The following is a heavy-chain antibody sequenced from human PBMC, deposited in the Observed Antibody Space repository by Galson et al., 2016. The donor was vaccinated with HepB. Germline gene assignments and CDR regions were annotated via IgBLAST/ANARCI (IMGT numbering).Heavy chain of an antibody. V-gene: IGHV3-30-3*02. CDR1: GFTFSAYA. CDR3: AKLSITNIRSGYYCFPNL. CDR2: ISYDGDKQ. D-gene: IGHD3-3*01. J-gene: IGHJ5*02. Sequence: SLRLSCAVSGFTFSAYAFHWVRQAPGKGLEWVAIISYDGDKQYYGDSVKGRFTISRDNSKNTVSLQMYSLRAEDTAVYYCAKLSITNIRSGYYCFPNLWGQGTLVTVSS.